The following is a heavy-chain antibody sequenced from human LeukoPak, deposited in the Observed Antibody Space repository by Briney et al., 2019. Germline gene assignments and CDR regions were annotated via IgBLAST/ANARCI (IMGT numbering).Heavy chain of an antibody. V-gene: IGHV3-48*01. CDR2: ISSIGSTI. D-gene: IGHD1-26*01. J-gene: IGHJ4*02. Sequence: GGSLRLSCAASGFTFSTYTMNWVRQAPGKGLEWVSSISSIGSTIYYADSVKGRFTISRDNAKNSLYLQMNSLRVEDTAVYYCARDLAGATSFDYWGQGTLVTVSS. CDR1: GFTFSTYT. CDR3: ARDLAGATSFDY.